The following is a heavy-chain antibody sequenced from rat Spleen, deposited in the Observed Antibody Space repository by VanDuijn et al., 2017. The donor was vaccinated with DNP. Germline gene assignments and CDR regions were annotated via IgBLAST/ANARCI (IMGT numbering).Heavy chain of an antibody. J-gene: IGHJ2*01. Sequence: EVQLVGSGGGLVQPGRSLKLSCAASGFTFSDYNMAWVRQAPKKGLEWVAYIRYDGGTTKYGDSVKGRFAISRDNAKSTLYLQMNSLRSEDMATYYCVRWNSGHFDYWGQGVMVTVSS. CDR3: VRWNSGHFDY. CDR1: GFTFSDYN. D-gene: IGHD4-3*01. CDR2: IRYDGGTT. V-gene: IGHV5-22*01.